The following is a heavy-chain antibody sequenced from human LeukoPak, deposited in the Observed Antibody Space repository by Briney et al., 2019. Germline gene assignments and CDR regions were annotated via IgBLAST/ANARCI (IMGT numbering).Heavy chain of an antibody. Sequence: ASVKVSCKASGYTFTSYDINWVRQATGQGLEWMGWMNPDTGNTGYAQKLQGRVTMTTDTSTSTAYMELRSLRSDDTAVYYCARVRVGATTADYWGQGTLVTVSS. CDR3: ARVRVGATTADY. V-gene: IGHV1-8*01. D-gene: IGHD1-26*01. CDR2: MNPDTGNT. CDR1: GYTFTSYD. J-gene: IGHJ4*02.